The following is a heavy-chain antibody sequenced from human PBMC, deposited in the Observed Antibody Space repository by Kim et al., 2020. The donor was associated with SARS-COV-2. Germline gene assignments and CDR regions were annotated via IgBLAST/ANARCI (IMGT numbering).Heavy chain of an antibody. J-gene: IGHJ5*02. V-gene: IGHV4-59*01. CDR3: ARGRGYSYGHGVNWFDP. D-gene: IGHD5-18*01. CDR2: IYYSGST. CDR1: GGSISSYY. Sequence: SETLSLTCTVSGGSISSYYWSWIRQPPGKGLEWIGYIYYSGSTNYNPSLKSRVTISVDTSKNQFSLKLSSVTAADTAVYYCARGRGYSYGHGVNWFDPWGQGTLVTVSS.